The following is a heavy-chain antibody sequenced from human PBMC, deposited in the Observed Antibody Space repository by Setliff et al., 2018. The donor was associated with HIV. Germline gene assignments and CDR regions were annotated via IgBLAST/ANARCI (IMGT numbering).Heavy chain of an antibody. CDR1: GGSVSAYE. D-gene: IGHD1-26*01. V-gene: IGHV4-34*12. Sequence: SETLSLTCGVYGGSVSAYEWRWIRQPPGKGLEWIGEAIHSGITYNPSLRSRVTISLDTSKNQFSLNLTSVTAADTAVYYCAREVRWELPQGFDHWGQGSQVTVSS. CDR2: AIHSGIT. J-gene: IGHJ4*02. CDR3: AREVRWELPQGFDH.